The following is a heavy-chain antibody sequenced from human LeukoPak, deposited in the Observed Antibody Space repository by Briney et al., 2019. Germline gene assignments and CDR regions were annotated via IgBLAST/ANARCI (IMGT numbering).Heavy chain of an antibody. J-gene: IGHJ3*02. CDR1: GGPISSSSYY. CDR3: ARHLRTPVVAASDAFDI. V-gene: IGHV4-39*01. Sequence: SETLSLTCTVSGGPISSSSYYWGWIRQPPGKGLEWIGSIYYSGSTYYNPSLKSRVTISVDTSKNQFSLKLSSVTAADTAVYYCARHLRTPVVAASDAFDIWGQGTMVTVSS. D-gene: IGHD2-15*01. CDR2: IYYSGST.